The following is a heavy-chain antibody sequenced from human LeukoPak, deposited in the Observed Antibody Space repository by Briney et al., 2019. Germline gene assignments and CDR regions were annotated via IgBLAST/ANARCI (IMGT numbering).Heavy chain of an antibody. CDR2: INSDGSST. Sequence: QAGGSLRLSCAASGLTFSSYWMHWVRQAPGKGLVWVSHINSDGSSTSYADSVKGRFTISRDNAKNSLYLEMNSLRAEDTAVYYCVRDRSGSYPYYFDFWGQGTLVTASS. D-gene: IGHD1-26*01. J-gene: IGHJ4*02. CDR1: GLTFSSYW. V-gene: IGHV3-74*01. CDR3: VRDRSGSYPYYFDF.